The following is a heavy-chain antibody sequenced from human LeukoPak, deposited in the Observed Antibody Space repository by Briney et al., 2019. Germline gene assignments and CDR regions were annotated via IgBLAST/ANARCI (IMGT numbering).Heavy chain of an antibody. D-gene: IGHD2-2*01. Sequence: GGSLRLSCAASGFTFSSYWMSWVRQAPGKGLEWVANIKQDGSEKYYVDSVKGRSTISRDNAKNSLYPQMNNLRAEDTAVYYCARDPRYCSSTSCAGGNWFDPWGQGTLVTVSS. CDR3: ARDPRYCSSTSCAGGNWFDP. CDR2: IKQDGSEK. J-gene: IGHJ5*02. V-gene: IGHV3-7*04. CDR1: GFTFSSYW.